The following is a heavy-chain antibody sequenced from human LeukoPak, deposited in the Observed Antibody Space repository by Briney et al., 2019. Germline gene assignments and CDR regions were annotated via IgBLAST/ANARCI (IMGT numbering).Heavy chain of an antibody. CDR2: IIPIFGTA. D-gene: IGHD2-21*02. V-gene: IGHV1-69*01. Sequence: SVKISCKASGGTFSSYAISWVRQAPGQGLEWMGGIIPIFGTANYAQKFQDRVTITADESTSTAYMELSSLRSEDAAVYYCARGGRAYCGGDCLYDAFDIWGQGTMVTVSS. J-gene: IGHJ3*02. CDR1: GGTFSSYA. CDR3: ARGGRAYCGGDCLYDAFDI.